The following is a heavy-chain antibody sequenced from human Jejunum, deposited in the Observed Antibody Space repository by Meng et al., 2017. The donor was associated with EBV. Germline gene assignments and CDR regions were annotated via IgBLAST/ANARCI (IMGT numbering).Heavy chain of an antibody. CDR2: MYYSGSS. CDR3: AGDRRAYCGSDCNPLDY. CDR1: GDSVSSRSYY. Sequence: QVQLQGSGPGLWKPSETLFLTCTVSGDSVSSRSYYWNWIRQPPGKGLEWIGYMYYSGSSNYNPSLKSRVTISIDMSKNQFSLKLNSVTAADTAVYYCAGDRRAYCGSDCNPLDYWGQGTLVTVSS. D-gene: IGHD2-21*02. J-gene: IGHJ4*02. V-gene: IGHV4-61*01.